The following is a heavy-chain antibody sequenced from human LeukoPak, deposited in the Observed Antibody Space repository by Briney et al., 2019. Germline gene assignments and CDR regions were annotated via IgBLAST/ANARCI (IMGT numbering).Heavy chain of an antibody. D-gene: IGHD2-21*01. CDR3: AKSIVVGRLSFDY. J-gene: IGHJ4*02. V-gene: IGHV3-23*01. CDR2: ISGSGGST. CDR1: GFTFSSYA. Sequence: GGSLRLSCAASGFTFSSYAMSWVRQAPGPGLGWVSAISGSGGSTYYADSVKGRFTISRDNSKNTLYLQMNSLRAEDTAVYYCAKSIVVGRLSFDYWGQGTLVTVSS.